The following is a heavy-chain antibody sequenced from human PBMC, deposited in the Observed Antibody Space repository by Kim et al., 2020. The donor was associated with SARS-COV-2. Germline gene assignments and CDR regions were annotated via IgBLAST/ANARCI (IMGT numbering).Heavy chain of an antibody. Sequence: SETLSLTCTVSGGSISSGGYYWSWIRQHPGKGLEWNGYIYYSGSTYYNPSLKSRVTISVDTSKNQFSLKLSSVTAADTAVYYCARDSLGYCSSTSCHGSSNWFDPWGQGTLVTVSS. CDR3: ARDSLGYCSSTSCHGSSNWFDP. J-gene: IGHJ5*02. D-gene: IGHD2-2*01. CDR2: IYYSGST. V-gene: IGHV4-31*03. CDR1: GGSISSGGYY.